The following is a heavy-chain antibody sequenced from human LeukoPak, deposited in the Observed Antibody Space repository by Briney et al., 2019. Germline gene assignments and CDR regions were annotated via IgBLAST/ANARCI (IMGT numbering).Heavy chain of an antibody. CDR2: ISSSSSTI. CDR3: ARVADSSSWCEQDPVDY. Sequence: GGSLRLSCAASGFTFSSYSMNWVRQAPGKGLEWVSYISSSSSTIYYADSVKGRFTISRDNAMNSLYLQMNSLRAEDTAVYYCARVADSSSWCEQDPVDYWGQGTLVTVSS. D-gene: IGHD6-13*01. J-gene: IGHJ4*02. V-gene: IGHV3-48*01. CDR1: GFTFSSYS.